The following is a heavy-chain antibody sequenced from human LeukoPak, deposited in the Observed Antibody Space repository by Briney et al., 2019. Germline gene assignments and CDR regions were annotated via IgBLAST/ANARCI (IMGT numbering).Heavy chain of an antibody. D-gene: IGHD3-10*01. J-gene: IGHJ5*02. V-gene: IGHV4-39*07. CDR3: ARQMRFGELLRRFDP. CDR1: GGSISSSSYY. Sequence: SETLSLTCTVSGGSISSSSYYWGWIRQPPGKGLEWIGSIYYSGSTYYNPSLKSRVTISVDTSKNQFSLKLSSVTAADTAVYYCARQMRFGELLRRFDPWGQGTLVTVSS. CDR2: IYYSGST.